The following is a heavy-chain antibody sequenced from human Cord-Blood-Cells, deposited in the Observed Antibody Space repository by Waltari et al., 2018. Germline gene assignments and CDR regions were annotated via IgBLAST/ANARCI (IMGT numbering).Heavy chain of an antibody. D-gene: IGHD3-10*01. CDR2: INPNSGGT. Sequence: QVQLVQSGAEVKKPGPSVKVSCKASGYTFTGYYMHWVRQAPGQGLEWMGWINPNSGGTNYAQKHQGRVTMTRDTSITTAYMELSRLRSDDTAVYYCARGGTMVRGVIIPLDYWGQGTLVTVSS. CDR1: GYTFTGYY. CDR3: ARGGTMVRGVIIPLDY. V-gene: IGHV1-2*02. J-gene: IGHJ4*02.